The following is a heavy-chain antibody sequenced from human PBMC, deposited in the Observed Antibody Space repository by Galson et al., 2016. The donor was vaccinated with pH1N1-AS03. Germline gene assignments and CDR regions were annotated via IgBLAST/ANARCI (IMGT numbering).Heavy chain of an antibody. Sequence: WLARIDWDDDKYYSTSLKTRLTISKDTSKNQVVLTMTNMDPVDTATYYCARMRDYGDLRDALDIWGQGTMVTVSS. CDR2: IDWDDDK. D-gene: IGHD4-17*01. V-gene: IGHV2-70*11. J-gene: IGHJ3*02. CDR3: ARMRDYGDLRDALDI.